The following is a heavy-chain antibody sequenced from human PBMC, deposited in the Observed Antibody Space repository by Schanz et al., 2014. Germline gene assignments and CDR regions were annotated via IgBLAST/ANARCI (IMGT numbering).Heavy chain of an antibody. CDR2: ITAYNGDT. Sequence: QVQLVQSGAEVKKPGASVKVSCKASGYTTFTDYYIHWVRQAPGQGLEWMGWITAYNGDTNYALKLQGRVTMTTDTSTGTAYMELRSLRSDDTAVYYCARVQDDILTGSEYYYGMDVWGQGTTVTVSS. CDR3: ARVQDDILTGSEYYYGMDV. CDR1: GYTTFTDYY. J-gene: IGHJ6*02. D-gene: IGHD3-9*01. V-gene: IGHV1-18*01.